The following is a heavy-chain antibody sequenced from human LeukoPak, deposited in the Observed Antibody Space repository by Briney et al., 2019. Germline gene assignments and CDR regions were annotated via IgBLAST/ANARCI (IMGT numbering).Heavy chain of an antibody. CDR1: GFIFNNYE. J-gene: IGHJ5*02. CDR2: TRNKANSYTT. CDR3: ASLYGSGKRWVDP. V-gene: IGHV3-72*01. Sequence: GGSLRLSCAASGFIFNNYEMNWVRQAPGQGLEWVGRTRNKANSYTTEYAASVKGRFTISRDDSKNSLYLQMNSLKTEDTAVYYCASLYGSGKRWVDPWGQGTLVTVSS. D-gene: IGHD3-10*01.